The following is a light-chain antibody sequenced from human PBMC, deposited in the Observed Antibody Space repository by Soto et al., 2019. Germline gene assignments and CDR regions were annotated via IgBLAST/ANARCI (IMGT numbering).Light chain of an antibody. V-gene: IGLV3-21*02. CDR2: DDR. CDR3: QVWDISTDPNYV. J-gene: IGLJ1*01. Sequence: SYELTQPPSVSVAPGQTATVTCGGNNIGSKTVHWYQLRPGQAPVLVLYDDRDRPSGIPERFSGSNSGNTATLTISRVEAGDEADYYCQVWDISTDPNYVFGTGTKLTVL. CDR1: NIGSKT.